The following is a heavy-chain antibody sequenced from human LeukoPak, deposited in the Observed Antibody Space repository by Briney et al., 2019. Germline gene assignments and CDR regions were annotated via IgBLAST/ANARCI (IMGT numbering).Heavy chain of an antibody. J-gene: IGHJ4*02. CDR3: AKYGGSGSSGWYWDY. Sequence: ASVKGSCKASGYTFTVYYMHWVRQAPGQGLEWVGWINPNSGGTKYAQRFQGRVTMTRDTSISTAYMELSRLRSDDTAVYYCAKYGGSGSSGWYWDYWGQGTLVTVSP. CDR2: INPNSGGT. V-gene: IGHV1-2*02. D-gene: IGHD6-19*01. CDR1: GYTFTVYY.